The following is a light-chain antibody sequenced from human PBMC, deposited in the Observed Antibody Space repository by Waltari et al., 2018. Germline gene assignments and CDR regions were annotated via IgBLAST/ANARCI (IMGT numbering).Light chain of an antibody. CDR2: GAS. CDR3: QHYGASPTIT. Sequence: EIVLTQSPGTLSLSPGERATLSCRASQSIKSIYLAWYQQKPGQAPRLLIVGASSRATGIPDRFSGSGSGTDFTFTISRLEPEDFAVYYCQHYGASPTITFGGGTKVEIK. J-gene: IGKJ4*01. CDR1: QSIKSIY. V-gene: IGKV3-20*01.